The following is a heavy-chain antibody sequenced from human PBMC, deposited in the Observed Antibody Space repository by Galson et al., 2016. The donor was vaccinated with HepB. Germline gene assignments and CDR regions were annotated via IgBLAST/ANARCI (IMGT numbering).Heavy chain of an antibody. CDR2: IYYSGST. V-gene: IGHV4-30-4*01. CDR1: GGSISSGDYY. CDR3: AIIPYYFGSGSSGL. J-gene: IGHJ4*02. Sequence: TLSLTYTVSGGSISSGDYYWSWIRQPPGSGLEWIGYIYYSGSTYYNPSLKSRVTISIDMPKNQFSLKLSSVTAADTAVYYCAIIPYYFGSGSSGLWGQGTLVTVSS. D-gene: IGHD3-10*01.